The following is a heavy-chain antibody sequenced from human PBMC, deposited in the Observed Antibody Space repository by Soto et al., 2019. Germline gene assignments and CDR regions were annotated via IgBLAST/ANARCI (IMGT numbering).Heavy chain of an antibody. D-gene: IGHD3-22*01. J-gene: IGHJ4*02. CDR2: ISSDGSKK. V-gene: IGHV3-30*18. Sequence: GGSLRLSCAASGFTFNNYGIHWVRQTPGQGLEWVAVISSDGSKKYYADSVKGRFTISRDNSKNTLYLQMSSPRAEDTAVYYCAKGDYYDSSGPFDYWGQGTVVTVSS. CDR3: AKGDYYDSSGPFDY. CDR1: GFTFNNYG.